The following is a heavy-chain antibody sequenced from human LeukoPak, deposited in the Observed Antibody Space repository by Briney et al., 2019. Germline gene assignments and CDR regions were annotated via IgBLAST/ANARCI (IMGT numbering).Heavy chain of an antibody. CDR1: GFTFSSYW. CDR2: IKEDGNEK. J-gene: IGHJ4*02. Sequence: GGSLRLSCAASGFTFSSYWMTWVRQAPGKGLEGVANIKEDGNEKYYVGSVRGRFTISRDNAENSLYLQMNSLRAEDTAVYYCARGYRNAWPFDYWGQGTLVTVSS. D-gene: IGHD6-19*01. V-gene: IGHV3-7*03. CDR3: ARGYRNAWPFDY.